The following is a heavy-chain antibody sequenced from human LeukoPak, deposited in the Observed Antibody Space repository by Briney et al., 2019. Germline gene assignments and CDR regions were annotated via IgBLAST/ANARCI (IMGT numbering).Heavy chain of an antibody. V-gene: IGHV3-21*01. CDR2: ISSSSSYI. CDR1: GFTFSSYA. D-gene: IGHD3-22*01. J-gene: IGHJ3*02. CDR3: ARDVGSGYYYGAFDI. Sequence: GGSLRLSCAASGFTFSSYAMSWVRQAPGKGLEWVSSISSSSSYIYYADSVKGRFTISRGNAKNSLYLQMNSLRAEDTAVYYCARDVGSGYYYGAFDIWGQGTMVTVSS.